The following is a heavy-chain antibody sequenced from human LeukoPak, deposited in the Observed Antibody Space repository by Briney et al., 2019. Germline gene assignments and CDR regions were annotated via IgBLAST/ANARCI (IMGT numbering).Heavy chain of an antibody. V-gene: IGHV3-48*01. CDR1: GFTFSTYS. D-gene: IGHD1-7*01. CDR3: ARDIELST. CDR2: ISSGSSSI. J-gene: IGHJ3*01. Sequence: GGSLRLSCAASGFTFSTYSMNWVRQAPGKGLEWVSYISSGSSSIYYADSVKGRFTISRDSSKSMLYLQMDSLRAEDTAIYYCARDIELSTWGQGTMVSV.